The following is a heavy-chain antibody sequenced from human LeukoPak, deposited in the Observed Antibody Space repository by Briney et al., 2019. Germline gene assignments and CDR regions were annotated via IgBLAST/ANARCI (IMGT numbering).Heavy chain of an antibody. CDR1: GGTFNSYA. D-gene: IGHD3-10*01. Sequence: SVKVSCKASGGTFNSYAISWVRQAPGQGLEWMGGIIPIFGTPKYAQKFQGRVTMTEDTSTDTAYMELSSLRSEDTAVYYCATDISGYGSGSRDYWGQGTLVTVSS. V-gene: IGHV1-69*06. J-gene: IGHJ4*02. CDR2: IIPIFGTP. CDR3: ATDISGYGSGSRDY.